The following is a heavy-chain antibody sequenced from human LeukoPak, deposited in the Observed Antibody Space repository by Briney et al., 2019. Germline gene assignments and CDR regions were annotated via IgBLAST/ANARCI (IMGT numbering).Heavy chain of an antibody. Sequence: ASVKVSCKASGYTFTSYDINWVRQARGQGLEWMGWMNPNSGNTGYAQKFQGRVTMTRNTSISTAYMELSSLRSEDTAVYYCASSPGGGSYMDVWGKGTTVTVSS. V-gene: IGHV1-8*01. CDR3: ASSPGGGSYMDV. J-gene: IGHJ6*03. CDR2: MNPNSGNT. CDR1: GYTFTSYD. D-gene: IGHD3-10*01.